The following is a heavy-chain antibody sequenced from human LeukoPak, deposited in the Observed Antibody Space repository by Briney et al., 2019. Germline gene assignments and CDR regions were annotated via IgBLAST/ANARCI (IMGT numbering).Heavy chain of an antibody. CDR1: GGTFSSYA. J-gene: IGHJ4*02. Sequence: ASVKVSCKASGGTFSSYAISWVRQAPGQGLEWMGWINPNSGGTNYAQKFQGRVTMTRDTSISTAYMELSRLRSDDTAVYYCARRAGEYSHPYDYWGQGTLVTVSS. CDR3: ARRAGEYSHPYDY. V-gene: IGHV1-2*02. CDR2: INPNSGGT. D-gene: IGHD4-17*01.